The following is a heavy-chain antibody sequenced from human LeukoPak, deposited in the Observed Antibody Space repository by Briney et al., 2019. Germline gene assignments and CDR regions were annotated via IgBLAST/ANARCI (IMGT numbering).Heavy chain of an antibody. J-gene: IGHJ3*02. CDR1: GFTFSNAW. Sequence: PGGSLRLSCAASGFTFSNAWMNWVRQAPGKGLGWVSYISSSGSTIYYADSVKGRFTISRDNAKNSLYLQMNSLRAEDTAVYYCARDCSSTSCPAGRYFDWGAFDIWGQGTMVTVSS. V-gene: IGHV3-48*04. CDR3: ARDCSSTSCPAGRYFDWGAFDI. CDR2: ISSSGSTI. D-gene: IGHD2-2*01.